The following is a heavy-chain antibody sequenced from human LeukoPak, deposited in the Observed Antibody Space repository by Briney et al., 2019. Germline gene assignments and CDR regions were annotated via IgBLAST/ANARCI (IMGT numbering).Heavy chain of an antibody. CDR1: GITFSSYA. Sequence: GRSLRLSCAASGITFSSYAMSWVRQAPGKGLEWVSAISGSGGSTYYADSVKGRFTISRDNSKNTLYLQMNSLRAEDTAVYYCARGGRTLIDYGDYVWGQGTLVTVSS. D-gene: IGHD4-17*01. J-gene: IGHJ4*02. CDR2: ISGSGGST. V-gene: IGHV3-23*01. CDR3: ARGGRTLIDYGDYV.